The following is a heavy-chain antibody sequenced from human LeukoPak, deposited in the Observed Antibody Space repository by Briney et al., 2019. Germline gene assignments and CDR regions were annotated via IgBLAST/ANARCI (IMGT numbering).Heavy chain of an antibody. J-gene: IGHJ4*02. Sequence: ASAKVSCKASGYIFTSYGISWVRQAPGQGLEWMGWISAYNGNTNYAQKLQGRVTMTTDTSTSTAYMELRSLRSDDTAVYYCARAAYGSGSYHYWGQGTLVTVSS. V-gene: IGHV1-18*01. D-gene: IGHD3-10*01. CDR1: GYIFTSYG. CDR3: ARAAYGSGSYHY. CDR2: ISAYNGNT.